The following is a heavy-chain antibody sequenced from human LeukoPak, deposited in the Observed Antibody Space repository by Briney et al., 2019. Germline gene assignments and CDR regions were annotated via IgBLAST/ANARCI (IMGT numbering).Heavy chain of an antibody. CDR1: GYTFTGYY. CDR3: ARDSGITNMFGGGRGSALEEPNDVFDI. V-gene: IGHV1-2*02. Sequence: ASVKVSCKASGYTFTGYYMHWVRQAPGQGLEWMGWINPNSGGTNYAQKFQGRVTMTRDTSISIAYMELSRLRSDDTAVYYCARDSGITNMFGGGRGSALEEPNDVFDIWGQGTMVIVSS. D-gene: IGHD3-16*01. CDR2: INPNSGGT. J-gene: IGHJ3*02.